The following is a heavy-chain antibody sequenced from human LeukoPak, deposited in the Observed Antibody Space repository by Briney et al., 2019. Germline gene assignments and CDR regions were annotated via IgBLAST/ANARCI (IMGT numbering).Heavy chain of an antibody. CDR2: VYYSGTT. Sequence: SETLSLTCTVSGGSISSYYWSWIRQPPGKGLEWIGYVYYSGTTNYNPSLKSRVTISVDTSKHQFSLKLSSVTAADTAVYYCARVRTAGTLLDPWGQGTLVAVSS. D-gene: IGHD6-19*01. CDR3: ARVRTAGTLLDP. CDR1: GGSISSYY. V-gene: IGHV4-59*12. J-gene: IGHJ5*02.